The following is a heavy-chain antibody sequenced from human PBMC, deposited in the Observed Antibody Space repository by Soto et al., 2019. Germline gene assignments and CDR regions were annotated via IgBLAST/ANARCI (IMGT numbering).Heavy chain of an antibody. J-gene: IGHJ6*02. V-gene: IGHV1-69*01. D-gene: IGHD4-4*01. CDR3: ARGEDYSNSIPLDYYYGMDV. CDR2: IIPIFGTP. CDR1: GGTFSSYA. Sequence: QVQLVQSGAEVKKPGSSVKVSCKASGGTFSSYAISWVRQAPGQGLEWMGGIIPIFGTPNYAQKFQGRVTITADESTSTAYMELSSLRSEDTAVYYCARGEDYSNSIPLDYYYGMDVWGQGTTVTVSS.